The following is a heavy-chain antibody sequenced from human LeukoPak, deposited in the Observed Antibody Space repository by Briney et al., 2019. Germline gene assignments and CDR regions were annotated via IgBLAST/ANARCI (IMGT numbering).Heavy chain of an antibody. J-gene: IGHJ6*02. CDR2: ISYDGSNK. D-gene: IGHD2-21*02. CDR3: AKDLEGQAYCGGDCYQGMDV. V-gene: IGHV3-30*18. CDR1: GFTFSSYG. Sequence: PGRSLRLSCAASGFTFSSYGMHWVRQAPGKGLEWVAVISYDGSNKYYADSVKGRFTISRDNSKNTLYLQMNSLRAEDTAVYYCAKDLEGQAYCGGDCYQGMDVWGQGTTVTVSS.